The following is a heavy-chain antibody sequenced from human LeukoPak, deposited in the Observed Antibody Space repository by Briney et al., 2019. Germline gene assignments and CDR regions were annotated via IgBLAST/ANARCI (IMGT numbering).Heavy chain of an antibody. CDR1: GFTFSSYG. CDR2: IWYDGSNK. Sequence: GGSLRLSCAASGFTFSSYGMHWVRQAPGKGLEWVAVIWYDGSNKYYADSVKGRFTISRDNYKNTLYLQMNSLRAEDTAVYYCARDRGTMVQGVNPLDYWGQGTLVTVSS. J-gene: IGHJ4*02. D-gene: IGHD3-10*01. CDR3: ARDRGTMVQGVNPLDY. V-gene: IGHV3-33*01.